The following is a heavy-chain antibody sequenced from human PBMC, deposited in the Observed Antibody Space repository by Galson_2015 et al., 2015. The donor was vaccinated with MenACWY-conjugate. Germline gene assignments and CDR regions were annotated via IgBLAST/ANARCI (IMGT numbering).Heavy chain of an antibody. V-gene: IGHV1-46*01. D-gene: IGHD2-15*01. Sequence: SVKVSCKASGYSVTSHYIHWVRQAPGQGLEWMGLINPNGGITIYAQKFQGRVTVARDTSTSTVFLELSSLTSDDTAVYYCARDGTFYWCRETCHSSDAFDVWGQGTMVTVSS. CDR2: INPNGGIT. CDR3: ARDGTFYWCRETCHSSDAFDV. CDR1: GYSVTSHY. J-gene: IGHJ3*01.